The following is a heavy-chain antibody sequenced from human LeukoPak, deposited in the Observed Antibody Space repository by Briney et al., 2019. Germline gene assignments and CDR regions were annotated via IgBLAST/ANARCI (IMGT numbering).Heavy chain of an antibody. CDR1: GFTFSDYY. V-gene: IGHV3-11*06. CDR3: ARDGSKRDY. Sequence: PGGSLRLSCAASGFTFSDYYMSWMRQAPGTGLEWISYISSSSSYSVYADSVKGRFTISRDNAKNSLYLEMNSLRADDTAVYYCARDGSKRDYWGQGALVIVSS. D-gene: IGHD2-15*01. CDR2: ISSSSSYS. J-gene: IGHJ4*02.